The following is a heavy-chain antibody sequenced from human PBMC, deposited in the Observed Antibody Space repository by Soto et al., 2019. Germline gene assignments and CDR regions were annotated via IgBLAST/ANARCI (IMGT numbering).Heavy chain of an antibody. D-gene: IGHD2-21*01. CDR1: GFTFSDYY. CDR2: ISSSGSTI. CDR3: ASSVDSYYYYYMDV. V-gene: IGHV3-11*01. Sequence: GGSLRLSCAASGFTFSDYYMSWIRQAPGKGLEWVSYISSSGSTIYYADSVKGRFTISRDNAKNSLYLQMNSLRAEDTAVYYCASSVDSYYYYYMDVWGKGTTVTVSS. J-gene: IGHJ6*03.